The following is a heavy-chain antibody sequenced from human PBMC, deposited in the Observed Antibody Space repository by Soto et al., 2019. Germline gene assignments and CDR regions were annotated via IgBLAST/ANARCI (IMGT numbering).Heavy chain of an antibody. Sequence: GGSLRLSCAASGFTFSSYGMHWVRQAPGKGLEWVAVISYDGSNKYYADSVKGRFTISRDNSKNTLYLQMNSLRAEDTAVYYCAKDYRAGYCICTSCPYYYYYGMDVWAQGTTVTVSS. CDR3: AKDYRAGYCICTSCPYYYYYGMDV. CDR1: GFTFSSYG. V-gene: IGHV3-30*18. CDR2: ISYDGSNK. D-gene: IGHD2-2*01. J-gene: IGHJ6*02.